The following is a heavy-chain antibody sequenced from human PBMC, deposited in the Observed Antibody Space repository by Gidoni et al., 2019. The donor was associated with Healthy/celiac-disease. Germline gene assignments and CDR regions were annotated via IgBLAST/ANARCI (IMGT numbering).Heavy chain of an antibody. V-gene: IGHV5-51*01. D-gene: IGHD2-15*01. J-gene: IGHJ2*01. Sequence: VQSGAEVKKTGESLKIYCKGSGYSFTSYCIGWVRQMLGKGLEWMGIIYPGDSDTRYSPSFQGQVTISADKSISTAYLQWSSLKASDTAMYYCARHLGYYRGGSCYDAVSWYFDHWGRGTLVTVSS. CDR1: GYSFTSYC. CDR3: ARHLGYYRGGSCYDAVSWYFDH. CDR2: IYPGDSDT.